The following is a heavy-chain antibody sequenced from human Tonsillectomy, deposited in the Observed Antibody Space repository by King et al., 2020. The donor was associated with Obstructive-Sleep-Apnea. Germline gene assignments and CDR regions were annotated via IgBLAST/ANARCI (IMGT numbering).Heavy chain of an antibody. D-gene: IGHD3-22*01. CDR3: TYYYDSSGYYGPGGFDY. Sequence: VQLVESGGGLVQPGRSLRLSCTASGFTFGDYAMSWFRQAPGKGLEWVGFIRSKAYGGTTEYAASVKGRFTISRDDSKSIAYLQMNSLKTEDTAVYYCTYYYDSSGYYGPGGFDYWGQGTLVTGSS. V-gene: IGHV3-49*03. CDR2: IRSKAYGGTT. CDR1: GFTFGDYA. J-gene: IGHJ4*02.